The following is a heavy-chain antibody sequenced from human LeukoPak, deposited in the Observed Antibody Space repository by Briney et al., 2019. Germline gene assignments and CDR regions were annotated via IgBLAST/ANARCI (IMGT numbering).Heavy chain of an antibody. CDR1: GYSFTSYW. V-gene: IGHV5-51*01. Sequence: ESLKISCKCSGYSFTSYWIGLVRQMPGKGLEWMGIIYPGDSDTRYSPSFQGQVTISADKSMSTAYLQWSSLKASDTAMYYCARLAEMATIWMDVWGQGTTVTVSS. CDR3: ARLAEMATIWMDV. J-gene: IGHJ6*02. CDR2: IYPGDSDT. D-gene: IGHD5-24*01.